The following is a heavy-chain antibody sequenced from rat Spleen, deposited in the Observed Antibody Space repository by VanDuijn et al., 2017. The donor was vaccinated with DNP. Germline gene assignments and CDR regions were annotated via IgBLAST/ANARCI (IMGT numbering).Heavy chain of an antibody. D-gene: IGHD1-11*01. CDR3: ATFEGRDA. Sequence: EVQLVESGGGLVQPGRSLKLSCAASGFTFSNYGMAWVRQAPTKGLEWVASITNSGGSTYYRDSVKGRFTISRDNAKSTLYLQMDSLRSEDTATYYCATFEGRDAWGRGTSVTVSS. CDR1: GFTFSNYG. CDR2: ITNSGGST. V-gene: IGHV5S13*01. J-gene: IGHJ4*01.